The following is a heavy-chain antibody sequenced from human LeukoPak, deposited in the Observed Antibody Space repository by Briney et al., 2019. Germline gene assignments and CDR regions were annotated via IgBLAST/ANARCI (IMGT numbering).Heavy chain of an antibody. CDR3: ARELSITGTNFDY. Sequence: GGSLRLSCAASGFTFSSYSVNWVRQAPGKGLEWVSYISSSSSTIYYADSVKGRFTISRDNAKNSLYLQMNSLRAEDTAVYYCARELSITGTNFDYWGQGTLVTVSS. J-gene: IGHJ4*02. V-gene: IGHV3-48*01. CDR1: GFTFSSYS. CDR2: ISSSSSTI. D-gene: IGHD1-7*01.